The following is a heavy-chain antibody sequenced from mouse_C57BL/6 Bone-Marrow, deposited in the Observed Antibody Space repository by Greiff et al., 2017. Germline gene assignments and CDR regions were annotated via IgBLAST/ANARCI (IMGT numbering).Heavy chain of an antibody. J-gene: IGHJ3*01. CDR1: GFNIKDDY. CDR2: IDPEKGDT. D-gene: IGHD1-1*01. Sequence: VQLKQSGAELVRPGASVKLSCTASGFNIKDDYMHWVKQGPEQGLEWIGWIDPEKGDTEYASKFQGKATIPADTSSNKAYLQLSSLTSEDTAVYYCTILYLVAYWGQGTLVTVSA. V-gene: IGHV14-4*01. CDR3: TILYLVAY.